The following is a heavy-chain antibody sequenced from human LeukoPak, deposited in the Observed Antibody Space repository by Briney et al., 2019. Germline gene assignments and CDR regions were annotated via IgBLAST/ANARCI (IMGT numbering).Heavy chain of an antibody. V-gene: IGHV1-46*01. D-gene: IGHD6-19*01. J-gene: IGHJ4*02. CDR2: INPSGGST. Sequence: ASVKVSCKASGYTFTSYYMHWVRQAPGQGLEWMGIINPSGGSTSYAQKFQGRVTMTRDTSTSTVYMELRSLRSDDTAVYYCARVDSSGWYLDYWGQGTLVTVSS. CDR1: GYTFTSYY. CDR3: ARVDSSGWYLDY.